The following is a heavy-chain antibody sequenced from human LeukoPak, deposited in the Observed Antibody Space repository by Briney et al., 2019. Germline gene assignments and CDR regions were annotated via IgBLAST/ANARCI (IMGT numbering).Heavy chain of an antibody. Sequence: SVKVSCKASGYTFTSYDINWVRQATGQGLEWMGWMNPNSGNTGYAQKFQGRVTMTRNTSISTAYMELSSLRSEDTAVYYCAGGTGYCSSTSCRFDPWGQGTLVTVSS. V-gene: IGHV1-8*01. CDR1: GYTFTSYD. J-gene: IGHJ5*02. D-gene: IGHD2-2*01. CDR3: AGGTGYCSSTSCRFDP. CDR2: MNPNSGNT.